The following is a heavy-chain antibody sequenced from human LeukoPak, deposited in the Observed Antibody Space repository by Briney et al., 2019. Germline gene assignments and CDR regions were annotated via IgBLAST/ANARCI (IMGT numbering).Heavy chain of an antibody. V-gene: IGHV1-69*05. CDR1: GGTFSSYA. D-gene: IGHD3-3*01. CDR3: ARGVANYDFWSLGYYYMDV. Sequence: ASVKVSCKASGGTFSSYAISWVRQAPGQGLEWMGGIIPIFGTANYAQKFQGRVTITTDESTSTAYMELSSLRSEDTAVYYCARGVANYDFWSLGYYYMDVRGKGTTVTVSS. CDR2: IIPIFGTA. J-gene: IGHJ6*03.